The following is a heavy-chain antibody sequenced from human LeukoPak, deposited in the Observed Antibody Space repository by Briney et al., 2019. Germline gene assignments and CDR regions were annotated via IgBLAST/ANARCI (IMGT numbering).Heavy chain of an antibody. J-gene: IGHJ4*02. CDR2: IWKDGGDK. V-gene: IGHV3-33*01. CDR1: GFSFSDCG. D-gene: IGHD1-1*01. Sequence: PGRSLRLSCAASGFSFSDCGMHWVRQAPDKGLEWVALIWKDGGDKYYSDSVKGRFTISRDNSKNTLDLQMNSLSAEDTAIYYCVREGLGGTPYRGNFDYWGQGTLVTVPS. CDR3: VREGLGGTPYRGNFDY.